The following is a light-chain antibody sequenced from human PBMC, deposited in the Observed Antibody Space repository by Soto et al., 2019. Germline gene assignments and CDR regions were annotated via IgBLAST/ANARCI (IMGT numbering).Light chain of an antibody. CDR2: DVF. J-gene: IGKJ4*01. CDR3: QQYNSYGLT. V-gene: IGKV1-5*01. Sequence: DIQMTQSPSTLSASVGDRFTITCRASHNINNWLAWYQKKPGEAPKLLIFDVFKLKSGVPSRFSGSGSGTEFTLTITSLPPDDFATYYCQQYNSYGLTFGGGTKV. CDR1: HNINNW.